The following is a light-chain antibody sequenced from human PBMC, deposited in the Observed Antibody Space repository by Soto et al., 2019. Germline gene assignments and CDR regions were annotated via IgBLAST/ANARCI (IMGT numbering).Light chain of an antibody. CDR3: MQRTHWPWT. CDR1: QSLVYSDGNTY. V-gene: IGKV2-30*01. J-gene: IGKJ1*01. Sequence: DVVMTQSPLSLPVTLGQLSSISCSSSQSLVYSDGNTYLNWFQQRTGQSPRRLIYKVSNRDSGVPDRLSGSGSGTDFTLKISRVEAEEGGLYDGMQRTHWPWTFGQGTKVDIK. CDR2: KVS.